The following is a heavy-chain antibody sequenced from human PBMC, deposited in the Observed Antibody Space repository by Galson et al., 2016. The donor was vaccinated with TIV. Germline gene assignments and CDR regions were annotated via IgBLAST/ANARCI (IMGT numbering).Heavy chain of an antibody. CDR3: ARELRQDAFDI. D-gene: IGHD6-25*01. CDR1: GFTFSSYW. J-gene: IGHJ3*02. CDR2: IQHNGYEK. V-gene: IGHV3-7*01. Sequence: SLRLSCAASGFTFSSYWISWVHQAPGKGLEWVANIQHNGYEKYYVDSVRGRFTISRDNAENSLYLLQMNSLRAEDTAVYYCARELRQDAFDIWGQGTMVTVSS.